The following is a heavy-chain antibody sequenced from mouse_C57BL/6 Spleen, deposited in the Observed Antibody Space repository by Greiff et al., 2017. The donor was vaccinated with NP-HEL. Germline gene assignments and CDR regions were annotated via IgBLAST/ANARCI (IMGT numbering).Heavy chain of an antibody. CDR1: GYTFTSYW. Sequence: QVQLQQPGAELVKPGASVKLSCKASGYTFTSYWMHWVKQRPGQGLEWIGMIHPNSGSTNYNEKFKSKATLTVDKSSSTAYMQLSSLTSEDSAVYYWARDYYGSRNYYAMDYWGQRTSVTVSS. CDR2: IHPNSGST. D-gene: IGHD1-1*01. J-gene: IGHJ4*01. CDR3: ARDYYGSRNYYAMDY. V-gene: IGHV1-64*01.